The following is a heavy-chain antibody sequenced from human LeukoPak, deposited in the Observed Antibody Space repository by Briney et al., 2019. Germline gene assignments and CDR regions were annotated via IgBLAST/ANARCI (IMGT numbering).Heavy chain of an antibody. Sequence: GASVKVSCKASGYTFTSYGISWVRQAPGQGLEWMGWINTGNGNTKYSQEFQDRVTITRDTSARTVYMELSSLRSDDMAVYYCARTVVRGSILFDYWGQGTLVTVSS. J-gene: IGHJ4*02. CDR3: ARTVVRGSILFDY. CDR1: GYTFTSYG. D-gene: IGHD3-10*01. CDR2: INTGNGNT. V-gene: IGHV1-3*03.